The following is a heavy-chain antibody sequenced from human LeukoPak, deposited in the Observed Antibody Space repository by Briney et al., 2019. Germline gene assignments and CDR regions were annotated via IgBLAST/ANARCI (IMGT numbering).Heavy chain of an antibody. J-gene: IGHJ4*02. Sequence: GGSLRLSCAASGFTVSSNYMSWVRQAPGKGLEWVSVIYSGGSTYYADSVKGRFTISRDNSKNTLYLLMNSLRAEDTAVYYCARGYYDSSGCYYFDYWGQGTLVTVSS. V-gene: IGHV3-53*01. D-gene: IGHD3-22*01. CDR1: GFTVSSNY. CDR3: ARGYYDSSGCYYFDY. CDR2: IYSGGST.